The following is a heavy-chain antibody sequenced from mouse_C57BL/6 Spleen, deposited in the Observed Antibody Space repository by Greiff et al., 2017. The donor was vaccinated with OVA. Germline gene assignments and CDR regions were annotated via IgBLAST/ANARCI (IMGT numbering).Heavy chain of an antibody. Sequence: VQLQQSGAELVKPGASVKISCKASGYAFSSYWMNWVKQRPGKGLEWIGQIYPGDGDTNYNGKFKGKATLTADKSSSTAYMQLSSLTSEDSAVYFCARGYYGSSSYFDYWGQGTTLTVSS. V-gene: IGHV1-80*01. CDR2: IYPGDGDT. CDR3: ARGYYGSSSYFDY. CDR1: GYAFSSYW. J-gene: IGHJ2*01. D-gene: IGHD1-1*01.